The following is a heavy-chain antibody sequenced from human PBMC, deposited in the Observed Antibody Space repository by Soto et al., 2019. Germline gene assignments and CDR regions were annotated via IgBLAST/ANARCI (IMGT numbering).Heavy chain of an antibody. CDR3: ARNIYQDSRGPLYYFDY. Sequence: GESLKISCQGSGYSFTGDWIGWVRQMPGKGLEWMGIIYPGDSDTRYSPSFRGEVTISADKSIGTAYLQGSSLKASDTAMDYCARNIYQDSRGPLYYFDYCGGGTLVTVSS. V-gene: IGHV5-51*01. CDR1: GYSFTGDW. D-gene: IGHD3-22*01. CDR2: IYPGDSDT. J-gene: IGHJ4*02.